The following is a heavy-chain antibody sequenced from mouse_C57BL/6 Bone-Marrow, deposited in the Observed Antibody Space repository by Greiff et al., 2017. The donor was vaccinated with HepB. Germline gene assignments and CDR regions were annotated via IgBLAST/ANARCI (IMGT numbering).Heavy chain of an antibody. V-gene: IGHV1-77*01. J-gene: IGHJ4*01. CDR1: GYTFTDYY. D-gene: IGHD3-2*02. CDR2: IGPGSGST. CDR3: ASPGPHYYDMDY. Sequence: VQLQQSGAELVKPGASVKISCKASGYTFTDYYIHWVKQRPGQGLGWIGKIGPGSGSTYYNEKFKGKATLTADKSSSTAYMQLSSLTSEDSADYVCASPGPHYYDMDYWGQGNSVIVSS.